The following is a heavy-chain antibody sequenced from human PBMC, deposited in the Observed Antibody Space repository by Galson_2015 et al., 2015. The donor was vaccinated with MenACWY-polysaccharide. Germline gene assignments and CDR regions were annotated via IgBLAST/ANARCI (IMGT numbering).Heavy chain of an antibody. CDR1: GFTFSSYG. Sequence: SLRLSCAASGFTFSSYGMHWVRQAPGKGLEWVAVIWYDGSNKYYADSVKGRFTITRDNSKSTLYLQMNSLRAEDTAVYYCARASPPYYDFWSGYYYFDYWGQGTLVTVSS. J-gene: IGHJ4*02. D-gene: IGHD3-3*01. V-gene: IGHV3-33*01. CDR3: ARASPPYYDFWSGYYYFDY. CDR2: IWYDGSNK.